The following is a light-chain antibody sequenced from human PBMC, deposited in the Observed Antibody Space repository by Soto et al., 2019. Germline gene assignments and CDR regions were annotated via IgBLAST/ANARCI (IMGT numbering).Light chain of an antibody. CDR1: SGSIASSF. V-gene: IGLV6-57*04. CDR3: QSYDKTNVI. CDR2: DNN. J-gene: IGLJ2*01. Sequence: NFMLTQPHSVSESPGKTVTISCTRISGSIASSFVQWYQQRPGSAPTTVIYDNNERPSGVPDRFSGSVDSSSNSASLSISGLKTEDEADYYCQSYDKTNVIFGGGTKVTVL.